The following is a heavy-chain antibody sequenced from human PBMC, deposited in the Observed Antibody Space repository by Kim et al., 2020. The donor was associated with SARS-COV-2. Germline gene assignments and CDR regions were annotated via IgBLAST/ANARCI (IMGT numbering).Heavy chain of an antibody. CDR1: GYTFTSFG. D-gene: IGHD6-13*01. CDR2: IINYNGKT. CDR3: VRGTIAAAGGCDS. Sequence: ASVKVSCEASGYTFTSFGISWVRQAPGQGLEWMGWIINYNGKTDSAQKFQGRVTMTTDTSTSTAYMELRSLRYDDTAMYYCVRGTIAAAGGCDSWGQGTLVTVSP. V-gene: IGHV1-18*01. J-gene: IGHJ4*02.